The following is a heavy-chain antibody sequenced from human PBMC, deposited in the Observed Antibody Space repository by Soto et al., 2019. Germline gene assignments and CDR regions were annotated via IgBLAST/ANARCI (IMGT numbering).Heavy chain of an antibody. CDR3: ARERDSSGYYYVYPTNWFDP. D-gene: IGHD3-22*01. CDR1: GFTFSSYA. V-gene: IGHV3-30-3*01. J-gene: IGHJ5*02. CDR2: ISYDGSNK. Sequence: GGSLRLSCAASGFTFSSYAMHWVRQAPGKGLEWVAVISYDGSNKYYADSVKGRFTISRDNSKNTLYLQMNSLRAEDTAVYYCARERDSSGYYYVYPTNWFDPWGQGTLVTVSS.